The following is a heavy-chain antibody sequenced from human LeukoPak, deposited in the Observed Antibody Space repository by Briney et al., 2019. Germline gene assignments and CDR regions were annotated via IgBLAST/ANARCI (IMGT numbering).Heavy chain of an antibody. CDR3: AIEMATMVDY. V-gene: IGHV1-69*05. CDR2: IIPIFGTA. D-gene: IGHD5-24*01. Sequence: ASVTVSCKASGGTFSSYAIRWVRQAPGQGLEWMGGIIPIFGTANYAQKFQGRATITTDESTSTAYMGLSSLRSVDTAVYYCAIEMATMVDYWCQGTLVTVSS. CDR1: GGTFSSYA. J-gene: IGHJ4*02.